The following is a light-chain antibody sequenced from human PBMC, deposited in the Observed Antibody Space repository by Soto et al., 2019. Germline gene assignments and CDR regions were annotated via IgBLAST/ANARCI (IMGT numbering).Light chain of an antibody. V-gene: IGKV1-39*01. J-gene: IGKJ1*01. Sequence: DIQMTQPPSSLSASVGDRVTITCRASQSISSYVNWYQQKPGNAPKLLIYAASSVQRGVPSRFSGSGSGTEFTLTIGSLQPEDFATYYCQQSYSSPPTFGQGTKV. CDR2: AAS. CDR1: QSISSY. CDR3: QQSYSSPPT.